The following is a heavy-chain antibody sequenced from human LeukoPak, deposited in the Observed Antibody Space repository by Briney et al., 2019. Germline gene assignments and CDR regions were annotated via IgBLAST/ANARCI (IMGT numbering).Heavy chain of an antibody. D-gene: IGHD4-17*01. CDR3: TRDAHLNGDPPRYSYYGMDV. CDR2: ISTSSSSI. CDR1: GFTFSRYA. J-gene: IGHJ6*02. Sequence: QSGGSLRLSCAASGFTFSRYAMSWVRQAPGKGLEWVSYISTSSSSIFYADSVKGRFIISRDNAKNSLFLQMNSLRAEDTAVYFCTRDAHLNGDPPRYSYYGMDVWGQGTTVTVSS. V-gene: IGHV3-48*03.